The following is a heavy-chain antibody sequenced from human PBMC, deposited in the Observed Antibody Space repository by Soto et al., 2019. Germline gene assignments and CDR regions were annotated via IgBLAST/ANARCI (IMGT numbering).Heavy chain of an antibody. CDR2: IYYNGNT. V-gene: IGHV4-59*08. J-gene: IGHJ5*02. CDR1: GGSISPYY. CDR3: ARLPSSAEGWFDT. Sequence: QVQLQESGPGLVKSSETLSLTCTVSGGSISPYYWNWIRQSPGKGLEWIGYIYYNGNTNYNPSLKSRVXXSXDXXKNQFSLKLTSVTAADTAVYYCARLPSSAEGWFDTWGQGTLVTVSS.